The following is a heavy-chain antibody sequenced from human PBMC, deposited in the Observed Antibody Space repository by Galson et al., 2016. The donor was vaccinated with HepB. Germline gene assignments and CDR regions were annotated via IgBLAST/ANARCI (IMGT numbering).Heavy chain of an antibody. J-gene: IGHJ6*03. V-gene: IGHV4-39*01. D-gene: IGHD6-19*01. CDR3: ATGIVVAGKYYYYYMDA. Sequence: SETLSLTCIVSGGSISSDYYWGWIRQPPGRGLEWIGSFYSIDNTYYNPSLTSRATISVDTSKNQISLRLNSVTAADAGVYYCATGIVVAGKYYYYYMDAWGRGTTVTVSS. CDR2: FYSIDNT. CDR1: GGSISSDYY.